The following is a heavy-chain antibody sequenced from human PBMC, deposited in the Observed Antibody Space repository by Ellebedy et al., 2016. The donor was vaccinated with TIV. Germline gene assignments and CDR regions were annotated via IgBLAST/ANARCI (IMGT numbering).Heavy chain of an antibody. CDR2: IKEDGSEE. Sequence: GESLKISCAASGFTFSLNWMYWVRQAPGKGLEWVANIKEDGSEEYYVDSVKGRFTISRDNAKNSLYLQMNSLRPEDTAIYYCAREDDWRMGSRTFISFNVWGQGTVVTVSS. CDR3: AREDDWRMGSRTFISFNV. V-gene: IGHV3-7*01. J-gene: IGHJ3*01. CDR1: GFTFSLNW. D-gene: IGHD3-10*01.